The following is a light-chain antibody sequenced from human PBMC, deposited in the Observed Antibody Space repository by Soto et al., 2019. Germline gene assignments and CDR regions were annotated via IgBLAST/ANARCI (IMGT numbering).Light chain of an antibody. CDR3: CSYSGSYV. V-gene: IGLV2-23*02. Sequence: QSVLTQPASVSGSPGQSITISCTGTSTDVTIHNLVSWYQQHPGKAPKLLIFEVNKRPSGVSSRFSGSKSGNTASLTISGLQAVDEADYYCCSYSGSYVVGSGTKVTVL. J-gene: IGLJ1*01. CDR1: STDVTIHNL. CDR2: EVN.